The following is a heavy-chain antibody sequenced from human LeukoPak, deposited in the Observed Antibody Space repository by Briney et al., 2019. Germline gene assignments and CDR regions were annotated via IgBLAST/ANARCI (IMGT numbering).Heavy chain of an antibody. D-gene: IGHD6-19*01. CDR1: GGSVSSATYY. V-gene: IGHV4-61*02. Sequence: SQTLSLTCTVSGGSVSSATYYWSWIRQPAGKGLEWIGRIYTSGSTNYNPSLKSRVTMSVDTSKNQFSLKLSSVTAADTAVYYCARADSSGWLYWYFDLWGRGTLVTVSS. J-gene: IGHJ2*01. CDR3: ARADSSGWLYWYFDL. CDR2: IYTSGST.